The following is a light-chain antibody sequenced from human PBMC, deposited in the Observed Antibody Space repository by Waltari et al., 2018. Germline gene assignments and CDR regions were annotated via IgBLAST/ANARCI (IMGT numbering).Light chain of an antibody. CDR3: QQSYGPPYT. J-gene: IGKJ2*01. V-gene: IGKV1-39*01. CDR1: QSISKY. Sequence: DIQMTQSPSSLSASLGDRVTITCRASQSISKYLNWYQQRPGKAPKLLIYGKSSLQSGVPSRVSCSGSGTEFTLTINTLQPEDFATYFCQQSYGPPYTFGQGTRLEIK. CDR2: GKS.